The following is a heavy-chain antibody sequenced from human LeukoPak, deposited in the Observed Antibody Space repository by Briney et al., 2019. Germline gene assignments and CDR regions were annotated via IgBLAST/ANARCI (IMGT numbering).Heavy chain of an antibody. J-gene: IGHJ6*03. D-gene: IGHD2-2*01. V-gene: IGHV3-66*01. Sequence: GGSLRLSCAASGFTVSSNYMSWVRQAPGKGLEWVSVIYSGGSTYYADSVKGRFTISRDNSKNTLYLQMNSLRAEDTAVYYCARDAMPAGYYYYYIDVWGKGTTVTISS. CDR2: IYSGGST. CDR1: GFTVSSNY. CDR3: ARDAMPAGYYYYYIDV.